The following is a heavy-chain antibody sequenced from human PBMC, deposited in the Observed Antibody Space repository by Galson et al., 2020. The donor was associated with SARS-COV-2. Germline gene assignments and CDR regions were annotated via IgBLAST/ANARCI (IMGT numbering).Heavy chain of an antibody. CDR3: ARAGLKYYDIPRHLEY. J-gene: IGHJ4*02. CDR2: ISSSGTTI. V-gene: IGHV3-11*01. Sequence: TGGSLRLSCAPSGFTFSDYYTSWIRQPPGKGLECVSYISSSGTTIYHADAVRGRFTISRDNAKNSLYLQVNSLRAEDTAVCYCARAGLKYYDIPRHLEYWGQGTRVTVFS. D-gene: IGHD3-22*01. CDR1: GFTFSDYY.